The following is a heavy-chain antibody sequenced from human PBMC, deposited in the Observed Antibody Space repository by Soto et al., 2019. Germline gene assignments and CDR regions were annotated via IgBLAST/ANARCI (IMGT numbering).Heavy chain of an antibody. CDR3: ARVVVAARYYYYMDV. D-gene: IGHD2-15*01. CDR1: GGSISSYY. CDR2: IYYSGST. Sequence: PSETLSLTCTVSGGSISSYYWSWIRQPPGKGLEWIGYIYYSGSTNYNPSLKSRVTISVDTSKNQFSLKLSSVTAADTAVYYCARVVVAARYYYYMDVWGKGTTVTVSS. V-gene: IGHV4-59*01. J-gene: IGHJ6*03.